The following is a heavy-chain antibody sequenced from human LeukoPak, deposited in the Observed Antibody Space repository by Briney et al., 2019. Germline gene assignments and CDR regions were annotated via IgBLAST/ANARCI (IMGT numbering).Heavy chain of an antibody. CDR3: ARDFSNFSYGTWFDP. Sequence: ASVKVSRKATGYTFTRYGITWVRQAPGQGLEWMGWISTYNGKTNYAQKVQDRATMTTDTSTSTVYMELRSLRSDDTALYFCARDFSNFSYGTWFDPWGQGTLVTVSS. D-gene: IGHD1-1*01. V-gene: IGHV1-18*01. J-gene: IGHJ5*02. CDR2: ISTYNGKT. CDR1: GYTFTRYG.